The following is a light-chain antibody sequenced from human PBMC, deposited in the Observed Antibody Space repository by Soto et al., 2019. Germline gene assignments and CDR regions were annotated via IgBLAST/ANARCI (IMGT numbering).Light chain of an antibody. CDR2: EVN. CDR1: GSDVGAHKY. Sequence: QSALTQPASVSGSPGQSITISCTGSGSDVGAHKYVSWYQQYPGKVPKLMIDEVNKRPSGVPDRFSGSKSGNTASLTVSGLQAEDEADYYCSSYADTNNLVFGGGTKLTVL. J-gene: IGLJ2*01. V-gene: IGLV2-8*01. CDR3: SSYADTNNLV.